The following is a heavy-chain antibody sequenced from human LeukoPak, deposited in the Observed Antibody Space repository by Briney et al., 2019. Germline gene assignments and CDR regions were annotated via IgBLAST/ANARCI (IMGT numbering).Heavy chain of an antibody. D-gene: IGHD4-17*01. J-gene: IGHJ4*02. CDR1: GGSLSSYY. CDR3: AREVYPDYGDSYFDY. V-gene: IGHV4-4*07. CDR2: IYTSGST. Sequence: PSETLSLTCTVSGGSLSSYYWSWIRQPAGEGLEWIGRIYTSGSTNYNPSLKSRVTISVDACKNQFSLKLSSVTAADTAVYYCAREVYPDYGDSYFDYWGQGTLVTVSS.